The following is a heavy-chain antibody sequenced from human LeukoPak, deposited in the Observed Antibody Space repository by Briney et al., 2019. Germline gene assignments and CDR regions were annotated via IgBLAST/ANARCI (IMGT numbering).Heavy chain of an antibody. D-gene: IGHD2-15*01. J-gene: IGHJ6*03. Sequence: SETLSLTCAVYGGSFSGYYWSWIRQPPGKGLEWIGEINHSGSTNYNPSLKSRVTISLDTSKNQFSLKLSSVTAADTAVYYCARVVVVAAHYYYYYYMDVWGKGTTVTVSS. CDR1: GGSFSGYY. V-gene: IGHV4-34*01. CDR3: ARVVVVAAHYYYYYYMDV. CDR2: INHSGST.